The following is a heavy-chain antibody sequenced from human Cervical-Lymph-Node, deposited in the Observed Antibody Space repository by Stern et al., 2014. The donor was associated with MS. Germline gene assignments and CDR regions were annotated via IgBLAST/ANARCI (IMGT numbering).Heavy chain of an antibody. D-gene: IGHD3-3*01. CDR2: GVVFNGDV. CDR3: ASERYTYYDDQRPPGGFDP. J-gene: IGHJ5*02. CDR1: GITFSHSA. V-gene: IGHV1-58*02. Sequence: QLEESGPEVKKPGTSVKVSCKASGITFSHSAIQWLRQARGQRPEWLGWGVVFNGDVNYAPRFQERVTITRDMSTSTVYMELRSLRSEDTAIYYCASERYTYYDDQRPPGGFDPWGQGTLVTVSS.